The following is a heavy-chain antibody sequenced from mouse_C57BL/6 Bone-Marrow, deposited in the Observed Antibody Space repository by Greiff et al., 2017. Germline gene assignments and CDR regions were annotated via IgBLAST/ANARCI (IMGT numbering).Heavy chain of an antibody. D-gene: IGHD1-1*01. CDR3: ATYYGSWFAY. CDR1: GFTFSDYG. Sequence: VQLVESGGGLVKPGGSLKLSCAASGFTFSDYGMHWVRQAPEKGLEWVAYISSGSSPIYYADTVKGRVTISRDTAQNTLFLPLTSLRSEDTAMYYCATYYGSWFAYWGQGTLVTVSA. V-gene: IGHV5-17*01. CDR2: ISSGSSPI. J-gene: IGHJ3*01.